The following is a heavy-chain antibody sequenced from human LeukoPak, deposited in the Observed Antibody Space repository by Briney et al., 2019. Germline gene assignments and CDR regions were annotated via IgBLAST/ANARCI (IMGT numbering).Heavy chain of an antibody. Sequence: GGSLRLSCTASGFTFSTYSMNWVRRAPGRGLEWVSYISSGSSTIYYADSVKGRFTISRDNAKNSLYLQMNSLRAEDTAVYYCAKPHYSGSGSYSREDYWGQGTLVTVSS. CDR3: AKPHYSGSGSYSREDY. D-gene: IGHD3-10*01. V-gene: IGHV3-48*04. CDR2: ISSGSSTI. CDR1: GFTFSTYS. J-gene: IGHJ4*02.